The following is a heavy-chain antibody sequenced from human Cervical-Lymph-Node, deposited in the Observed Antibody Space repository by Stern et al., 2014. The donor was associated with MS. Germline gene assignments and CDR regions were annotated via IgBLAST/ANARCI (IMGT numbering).Heavy chain of an antibody. CDR2: ITPIFGSA. CDR3: AREVGSLAMDV. V-gene: IGHV1-69*06. CDR1: GDTFTDYA. J-gene: IGHJ6*01. Sequence: DQLVESGAEVKKPGSSVKVSCKASGDTFTDYAISWVRQAPGQGPEWMGGITPIFGSADYAQKFQGRLPITADRSTSTAYMDLSSLTSEDTAVYYCAREVGSLAMDVWGQGTTVIVSS. D-gene: IGHD1-1*01.